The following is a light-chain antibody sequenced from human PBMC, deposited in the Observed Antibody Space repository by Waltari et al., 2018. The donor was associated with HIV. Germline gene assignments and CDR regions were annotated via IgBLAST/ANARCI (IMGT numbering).Light chain of an antibody. Sequence: QSALTQPPSVSGSPGQSVTISCTGSGRDVGNYDRVSCYRQSPGTAPKLMIYEVNNRPSGVPDRFSGSRSGNTASLTISVLQAEDEADYYCSSYTTSTHVVFGGGTKLTVL. V-gene: IGLV2-18*02. CDR2: EVN. CDR1: GRDVGNYDR. CDR3: SSYTTSTHVV. J-gene: IGLJ2*01.